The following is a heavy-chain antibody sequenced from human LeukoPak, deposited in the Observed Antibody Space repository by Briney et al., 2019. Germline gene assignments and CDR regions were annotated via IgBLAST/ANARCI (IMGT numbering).Heavy chain of an antibody. CDR2: ISWNSGSI. J-gene: IGHJ4*02. CDR1: GFTFDDYA. CDR3: AKDPSPFSEFPPYYFDY. Sequence: GGSLRLSWAASGFTFDDYAMHWVRQAPGKGLEWVSGISWNSGSIGYADSVKGRFTISRDNAKNSLYLQMNSLRAEDTALYYCAKDPSPFSEFPPYYFDYWGQGTLVTVSS. D-gene: IGHD3-3*01. V-gene: IGHV3-9*01.